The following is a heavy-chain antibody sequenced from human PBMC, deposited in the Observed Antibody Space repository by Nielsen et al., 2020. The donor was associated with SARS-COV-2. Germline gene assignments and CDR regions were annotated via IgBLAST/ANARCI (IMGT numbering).Heavy chain of an antibody. Sequence: GGSLRLSCAASGFTFTSYTMNWVRQAPGQGLEWVASTTMSGSYMYYADSVRGRFTVSRDNAENSLFLQMSSLRDEDTAVYYCARDQDGGAATSNFYFDLWGRGTLVTVSS. CDR2: TTMSGSYM. D-gene: IGHD6-25*01. CDR3: ARDQDGGAATSNFYFDL. CDR1: GFTFTSYT. J-gene: IGHJ2*01. V-gene: IGHV3-21*01.